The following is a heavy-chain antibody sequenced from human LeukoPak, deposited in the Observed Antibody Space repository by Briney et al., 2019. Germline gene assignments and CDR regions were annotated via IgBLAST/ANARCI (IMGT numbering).Heavy chain of an antibody. CDR2: INPNSGGT. CDR3: ARFRWQSGALDY. Sequence: ASVTVSCTASGYTFTGYYMHWVRQAPGQGLEWMGWINPNSGGTNYAQKFQGRVTMTRDTSISTAYMELSRLRSDDTAVYYCARFRWQSGALDYWGQGTLVTVSS. D-gene: IGHD1-26*01. CDR1: GYTFTGYY. V-gene: IGHV1-2*02. J-gene: IGHJ4*02.